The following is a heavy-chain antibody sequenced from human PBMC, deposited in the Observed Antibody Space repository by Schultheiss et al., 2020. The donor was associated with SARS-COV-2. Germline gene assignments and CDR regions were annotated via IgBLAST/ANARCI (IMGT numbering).Heavy chain of an antibody. D-gene: IGHD3-22*01. V-gene: IGHV3-7*03. CDR3: ARRDRIVVSDHHYIDV. J-gene: IGHJ6*03. CDR1: RFTSSSYW. Sequence: GGSLRLSCSACRFTSSSYWMTWVRQAPGKGLEWVANINKDGSKKYYGDSLKGRLIISRDNASLYLHMNSLRAEDMAVYYCARRDRIVVSDHHYIDVWGKGTTVTVSS. CDR2: INKDGSKK.